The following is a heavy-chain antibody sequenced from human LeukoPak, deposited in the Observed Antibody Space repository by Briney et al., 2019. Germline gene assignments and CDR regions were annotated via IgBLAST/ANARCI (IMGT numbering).Heavy chain of an antibody. CDR1: GYTFTGYY. J-gene: IGHJ5*02. CDR3: ARVYYYDSSGYYSRWFDP. D-gene: IGHD3-22*01. V-gene: IGHV1-2*06. Sequence: ASVKVSCKASGYTFTGYYMHWVRQAPGQGLEWMGRINPNSGGTNYAQKFQGRVTTTRDTSISTAYMELSRPRSDDTAVYYCARVYYYDSSGYYSRWFDPWGQGTLVTVSS. CDR2: INPNSGGT.